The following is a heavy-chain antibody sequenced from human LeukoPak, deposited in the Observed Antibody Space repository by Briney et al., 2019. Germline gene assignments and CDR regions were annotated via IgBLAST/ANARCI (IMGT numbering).Heavy chain of an antibody. Sequence: ASVKVSCKASGGTFSSYGISWVRQAPGQGLEWMGWISAYNGNTNYAQKLQGRVTMTTDTSTSTSYMELRSLRSDDTAVYYCARDTLRYYYDSSGSVSEYFQHWGQGTLVTVSS. V-gene: IGHV1-18*01. D-gene: IGHD3-22*01. CDR2: ISAYNGNT. CDR1: GGTFSSYG. J-gene: IGHJ1*01. CDR3: ARDTLRYYYDSSGSVSEYFQH.